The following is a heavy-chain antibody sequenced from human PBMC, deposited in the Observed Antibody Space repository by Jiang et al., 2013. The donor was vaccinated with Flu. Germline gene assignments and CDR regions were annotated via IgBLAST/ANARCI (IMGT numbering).Heavy chain of an antibody. Sequence: GPGLVKPSQTLSLTCTVSGGSISSGTYYWSWIRQHPGKGLEWIGYIYFSGSTYYNPSLKSRVTISVDASANQFSLRLSSVTAADTAVYYCASTVTSPMYFFDYWGQGTLVTVSS. J-gene: IGHJ4*02. V-gene: IGHV4-31*03. CDR2: IYFSGST. CDR3: ASTVTSPMYFFDY. D-gene: IGHD4-17*01. CDR1: GGSISSGTYY.